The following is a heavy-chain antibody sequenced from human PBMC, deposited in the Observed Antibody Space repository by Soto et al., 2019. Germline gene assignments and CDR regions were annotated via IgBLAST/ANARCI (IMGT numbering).Heavy chain of an antibody. CDR1: GGSFGGYY. V-gene: IGHV4-34*01. Sequence: GPGPRTTSETLSLTCAVYGGSFGGYYWSWIRQPPGKGLEWIGEINHSGSTNYNPSLKSRVTISVDTSKNQFSLKLSSVIAADTAVYYCARSGRLGWQNYYYCGMDVWGQGTTVTVSS. J-gene: IGHJ6*02. D-gene: IGHD7-27*01. CDR2: INHSGST. CDR3: ARSGRLGWQNYYYCGMDV.